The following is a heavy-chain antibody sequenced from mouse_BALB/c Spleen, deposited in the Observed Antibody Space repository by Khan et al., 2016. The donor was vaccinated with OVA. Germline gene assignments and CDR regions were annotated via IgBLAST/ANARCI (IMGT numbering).Heavy chain of an antibody. V-gene: IGHV3-2*02. CDR3: ARIYGGDFDY. Sequence: VQLQQSGPGLVKPSQSLSLTCTVTGYSLTTDYAWNWIRQFPGNKLEWMGYISYSGNTKYNPSLKSRISITRDTSKNQFFLQLKSVTTEDTARYYCARIYGGDFDYWGQGTTLTVSS. CDR1: GYSLTTDYA. D-gene: IGHD1-1*01. J-gene: IGHJ2*01. CDR2: ISYSGNT.